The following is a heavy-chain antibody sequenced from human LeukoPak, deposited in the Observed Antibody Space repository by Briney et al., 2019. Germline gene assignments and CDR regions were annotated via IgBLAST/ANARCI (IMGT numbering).Heavy chain of an antibody. J-gene: IGHJ3*01. CDR3: ARSNPNRNALDL. CDR1: GFTLNSYL. V-gene: IGHV3-7*01. CDR2: IKKDGSEE. D-gene: IGHD1-14*01. Sequence: GGSLRLSCAASGFTLNSYLMSWVRQAPGRGLEWVANIKKDGSEESYLDSVKGRFTVSRDDAKNSLFLQMNSLRGEDTAVYYCARSNPNRNALDLWGQGTMVTISS.